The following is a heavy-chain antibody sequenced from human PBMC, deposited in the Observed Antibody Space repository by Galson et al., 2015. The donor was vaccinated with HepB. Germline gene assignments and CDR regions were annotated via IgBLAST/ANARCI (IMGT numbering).Heavy chain of an antibody. V-gene: IGHV3-21*01. CDR3: ARDYWDSYGYYYYYGMDV. Sequence: SLRLSCAASGFTFSSYSMNWVRQAPGKGLEWVSSISSSSSYIYYADSVKGRFTISRDNAKNSLYLQMNSLRAEDTAVYYCARDYWDSYGYYYYYGMDVWGQGTTVTVSS. CDR1: GFTFSSYS. D-gene: IGHD5-18*01. J-gene: IGHJ6*02. CDR2: ISSSSSYI.